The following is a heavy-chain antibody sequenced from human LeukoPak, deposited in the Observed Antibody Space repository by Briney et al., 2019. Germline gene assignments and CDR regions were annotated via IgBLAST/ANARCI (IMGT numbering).Heavy chain of an antibody. CDR2: ISGSGGST. V-gene: IGHV3-23*01. CDR3: AKGGPPGYDFWSGYYTPHDAFDI. Sequence: PGGSLRLSCAASGFTFSSYAMSWVRQAPGKGLEWVSAISGSGGSTYYADSVKGRFTISRDNSKNTLYLQMNSLRAEDTAVYYCAKGGPPGYDFWSGYYTPHDAFDIWGQGTMVTVSS. J-gene: IGHJ3*02. D-gene: IGHD3-3*01. CDR1: GFTFSSYA.